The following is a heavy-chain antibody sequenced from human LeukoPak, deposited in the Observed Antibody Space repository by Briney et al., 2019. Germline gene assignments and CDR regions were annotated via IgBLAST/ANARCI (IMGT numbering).Heavy chain of an antibody. V-gene: IGHV4-34*01. CDR1: GGSFSGYY. CDR3: ARSPRISMVRGVSRYYYYYMDV. Sequence: PSETLSLTCAVYGGSFSGYYWSWIRQPPGKGLEWIGEINHSGSTNYNPSLKSRVTISVDTSKNQFSLKLSSVTAADTAVYYCARSPRISMVRGVSRYYYYYMDVWGKGTTVTISS. CDR2: INHSGST. D-gene: IGHD3-10*01. J-gene: IGHJ6*03.